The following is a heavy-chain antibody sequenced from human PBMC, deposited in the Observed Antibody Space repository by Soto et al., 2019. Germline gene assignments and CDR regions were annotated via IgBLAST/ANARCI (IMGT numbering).Heavy chain of an antibody. J-gene: IGHJ4*02. D-gene: IGHD2-21*02. CDR3: TRDLGCGGDCYSEYFDY. V-gene: IGHV3-49*04. Sequence: GGSPRLSRSTSGFTLGDYAIRWVPPAPGEGGEWVGVIRSKTYGGTTEYAASVKGRFTISRDDSKNIAYLQMNSLETEDTAVYYCTRDLGCGGDCYSEYFDYWGQGTLVTVSS. CDR2: IRSKTYGGTT. CDR1: GFTLGDYA.